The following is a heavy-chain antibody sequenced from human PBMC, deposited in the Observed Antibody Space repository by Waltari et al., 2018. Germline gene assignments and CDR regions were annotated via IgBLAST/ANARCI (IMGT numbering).Heavy chain of an antibody. CDR2: IYTTGST. CDR3: ARDRSGYFMD. V-gene: IGHV4-38-2*01. J-gene: IGHJ4*02. CDR1: GYSISSGYS. D-gene: IGHD3-3*01. Sequence: QVQLQESGPGLVKPAETLSLTCAVSGYSISSGYSWGWIRPPPGKGLECIGNIYTTGSTYYNPSLKSLVTISVDTSKNHFSLKLSSVTAADTAVYYCARDRSGYFMDWGQGSLVTVSS.